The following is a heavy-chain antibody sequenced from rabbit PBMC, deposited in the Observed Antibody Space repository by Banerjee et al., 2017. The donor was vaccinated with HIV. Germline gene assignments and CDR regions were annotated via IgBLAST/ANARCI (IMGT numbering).Heavy chain of an antibody. CDR2: INTSSGNT. Sequence: GGDLVKPGASLTLTCTASGFSFSSYYMCWVRQAPGKGLEWIACINTSSGNTVYASWAKGRFTISKTSSTTVTLQMTSLTAADTATYFCARGGAAGYNLVTRLDLWGQGTLVTVS. D-gene: IGHD7-1*01. CDR1: GFSFSSYY. V-gene: IGHV1S40*01. J-gene: IGHJ3*01. CDR3: ARGGAAGYNLVTRLDL.